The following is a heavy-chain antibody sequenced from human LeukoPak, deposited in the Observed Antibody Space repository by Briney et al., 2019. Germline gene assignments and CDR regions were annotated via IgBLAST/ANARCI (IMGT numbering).Heavy chain of an antibody. V-gene: IGHV4-39*01. CDR1: GGSISSSSYY. J-gene: IGHJ4*02. Sequence: KTSETLSLTCTVSGGSISSSSYYWGWIRQPPGKGLEWIGSIYYSGSTYYNPSLKSRVTISVDTSKNQFSLKLSSVTAADTAVYYCASPGGILGVTNPYYFDYWGQGTLVTVSS. D-gene: IGHD3-22*01. CDR3: ASPGGILGVTNPYYFDY. CDR2: IYYSGST.